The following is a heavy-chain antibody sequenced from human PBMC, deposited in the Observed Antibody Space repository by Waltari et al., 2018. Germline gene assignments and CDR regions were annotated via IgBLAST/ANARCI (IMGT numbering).Heavy chain of an antibody. CDR2: FDTEDGET. CDR3: ATRIAYYYDSSGYYFNY. V-gene: IGHV1-24*01. Sequence: QVHLVQSGAAVKKPGASVKVSCTVSGDTLTGFSLPWVRQAPGQGLEWMGGFDTEDGETNYAQNFQGRVTMSEETSTDTAYMELSSLRSEDTAVYYCATRIAYYYDSSGYYFNYWGQGSLVTVSS. D-gene: IGHD3-22*01. J-gene: IGHJ4*02. CDR1: GDTLTGFS.